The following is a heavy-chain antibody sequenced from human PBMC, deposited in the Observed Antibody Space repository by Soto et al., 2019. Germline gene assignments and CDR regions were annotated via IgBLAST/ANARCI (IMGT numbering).Heavy chain of an antibody. CDR3: ARAWGGHVEDH. CDR2: IYYSDNT. D-gene: IGHD3-16*01. V-gene: IGHV4-39*07. Sequence: PSETLSLTCTVSGGSVSSNIYSWGWIRQSPGKGLEWIGTIYYSDNTYYNPSLMSRVTISVDTSKNQFSLKLRSVTDADTAVYYCARAWGGHVEDHWGQG. CDR1: GGSVSSNIYS. J-gene: IGHJ4*02.